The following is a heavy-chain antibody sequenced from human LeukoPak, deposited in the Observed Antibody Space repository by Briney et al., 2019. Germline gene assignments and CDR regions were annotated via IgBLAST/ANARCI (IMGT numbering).Heavy chain of an antibody. D-gene: IGHD5-24*01. CDR2: ISSSSSTI. J-gene: IGHJ5*01. V-gene: IGHV3-48*01. Sequence: GGSLRLSCAASGFTFSSYSMNWVRQAPGKGRAWVSYISSSSSTIYYADSVKGRFTISRDNAKNSLYLQMNSLRAEDTAVYYCAKDDNWLQFESWGQGTLVTVSS. CDR3: AKDDNWLQFES. CDR1: GFTFSSYS.